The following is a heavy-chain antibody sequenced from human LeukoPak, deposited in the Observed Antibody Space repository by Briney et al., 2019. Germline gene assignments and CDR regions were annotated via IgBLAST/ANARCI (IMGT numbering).Heavy chain of an antibody. CDR1: GFTFSSYA. CDR3: ARDLRLVEMATIYFDY. CDR2: ISYDGSNK. D-gene: IGHD5-24*01. V-gene: IGHV3-30-3*01. Sequence: PGGSLRLSCAASGFTFSSYAMHWVRQAPGKGLEWVAVISYDGSNKYYADSVKGRFTISRDNSKNTLYLQMNSLRAEDTAVYYCARDLRLVEMATIYFDYWGQGTLVTVSS. J-gene: IGHJ4*02.